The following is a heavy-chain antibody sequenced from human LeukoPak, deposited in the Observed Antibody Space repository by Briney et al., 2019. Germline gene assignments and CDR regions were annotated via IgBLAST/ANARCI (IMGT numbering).Heavy chain of an antibody. CDR3: AKLQKTSCYSVGDY. D-gene: IGHD2-15*01. CDR2: VSDSGNTT. CDR1: GFTFSSYA. J-gene: IGHJ4*02. Sequence: PGGSLGLSCAASGFTFSSYAMSWVRQAPGKGLEWVSAVSDSGNTTYYVGSVKGRFTISRDNSRNTLFLQMNSLRVEDTAVYYCAKLQKTSCYSVGDYWGQGTLVTVSS. V-gene: IGHV3-23*01.